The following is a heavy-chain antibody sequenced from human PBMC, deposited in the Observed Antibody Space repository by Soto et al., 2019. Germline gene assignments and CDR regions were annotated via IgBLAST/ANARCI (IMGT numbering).Heavy chain of an antibody. CDR2: IIPIFGTA. D-gene: IGHD3-22*01. Sequence: QVQLVQSGAEVKKPGSSVNVSCKASGGTFSSYAISWVRQAPGQGLEWMGGIIPIFGTANYAQKFQGRVTITADESTSPDYMELSSLRSEDTAVDYCARSECYGSRGSQYFQRWGQGTLVTVFS. V-gene: IGHV1-69*12. CDR3: ARSECYGSRGSQYFQR. J-gene: IGHJ1*01. CDR1: GGTFSSYA.